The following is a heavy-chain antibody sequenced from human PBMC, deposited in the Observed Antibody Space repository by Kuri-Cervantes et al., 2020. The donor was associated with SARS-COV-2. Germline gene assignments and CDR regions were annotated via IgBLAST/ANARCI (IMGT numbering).Heavy chain of an antibody. J-gene: IGHJ6*02. V-gene: IGHV1-2*02. Sequence: ASVKVSCKASGYTFTGYYMHWVRQAPGQGLEWMGWINPNSGGTNYAQKFQGRVTMTRDTSISTAYMELSRLRSDDTAVYYCARDGEAQYCSSTSCYFYYGMDVWGQGTTVAVSS. CDR2: INPNSGGT. CDR3: ARDGEAQYCSSTSCYFYYGMDV. D-gene: IGHD2-2*01. CDR1: GYTFTGYY.